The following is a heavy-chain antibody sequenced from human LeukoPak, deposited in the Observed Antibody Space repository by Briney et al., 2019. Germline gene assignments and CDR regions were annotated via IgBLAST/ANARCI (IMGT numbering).Heavy chain of an antibody. V-gene: IGHV3-20*04. CDR1: GFKFDDYG. Sequence: PGGSLRLSCAGSGFKFDDYGMNWVRQVPGKGLEWISAINWNGGSTHYADSVRGRFTISRDNSKNTLHLQMNSLTADDTAIYYCAKDILDYWGQGTLVTVSS. J-gene: IGHJ4*02. CDR2: INWNGGST. CDR3: AKDILDY.